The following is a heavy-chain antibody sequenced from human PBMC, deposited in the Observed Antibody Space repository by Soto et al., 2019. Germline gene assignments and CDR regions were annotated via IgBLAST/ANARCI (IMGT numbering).Heavy chain of an antibody. CDR2: IKQDGSEK. CDR3: ARGGDPRSSYYYGMDV. CDR1: GFTFSSYW. J-gene: IGHJ6*02. D-gene: IGHD2-21*02. V-gene: IGHV3-7*03. Sequence: EVQLVESGGGLVQPGGSLRLSCAASGFTFSSYWMSWVRQAPGKGLEWVANIKQDGSEKYYVDSVKGRFTISRDNAKNPLYLQMNSLRAEDTAVYYCARGGDPRSSYYYGMDVWGQGTTVTVSS.